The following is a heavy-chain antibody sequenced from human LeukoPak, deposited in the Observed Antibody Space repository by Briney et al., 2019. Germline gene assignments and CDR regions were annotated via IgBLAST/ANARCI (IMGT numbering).Heavy chain of an antibody. CDR1: AGTFSSYA. Sequence: ASVKVSCKASAGTFSSYAISWVRQAPGQGLEWMGGIIPIFGTANYAQKFQGRVTITADESTSTAYMERSSLRSEDTAVYYCARQNYDFWSGYPSYYYYYGMDVWGQGTTVTVSS. J-gene: IGHJ6*02. CDR2: IIPIFGTA. D-gene: IGHD3-3*01. V-gene: IGHV1-69*13. CDR3: ARQNYDFWSGYPSYYYYYGMDV.